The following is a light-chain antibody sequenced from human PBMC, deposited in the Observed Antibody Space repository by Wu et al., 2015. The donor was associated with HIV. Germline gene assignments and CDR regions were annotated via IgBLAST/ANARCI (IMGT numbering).Light chain of an antibody. CDR2: ATS. V-gene: IGKV1-NL1*01. J-gene: IGKJ2*04. CDR1: QNIGNS. CDR3: QQHFGIPWS. Sequence: DIHVTQSPSSLSASVGDRVNITCRASQNIGNSLAWHQQKPGKAPKILLYATSRLESGVPPRFSGSGSETDFTLTISSLQPEDFVAYYCQQHFGIPWSFGQGTKLEI.